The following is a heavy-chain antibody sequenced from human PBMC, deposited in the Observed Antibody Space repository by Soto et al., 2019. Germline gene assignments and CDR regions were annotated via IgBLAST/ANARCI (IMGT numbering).Heavy chain of an antibody. CDR3: ARGMCGSGTAYDY. V-gene: IGHV3-74*01. Sequence: EVQLVESGGGLVQPGGSLRLSCAASGLTFSGSWMHWVRQAPGKGLVWVSRINGDGSGTSYADFVKGRFTISRDNAKNTLSLPMNGLRAEATAVYYCARGMCGSGTAYDYWGQGTLVTVSS. D-gene: IGHD3-10*01. CDR2: INGDGSGT. J-gene: IGHJ4*02. CDR1: GLTFSGSW.